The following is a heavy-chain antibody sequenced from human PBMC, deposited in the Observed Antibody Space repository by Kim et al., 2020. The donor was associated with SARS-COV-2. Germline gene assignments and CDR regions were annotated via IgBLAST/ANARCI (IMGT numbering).Heavy chain of an antibody. J-gene: IGHJ4*02. Sequence: SETLSLTCTVSGGSISSGGYYWSWIRQHPGKGLEWIGYIYYSGSTYYNPSLKSRVTISVDTSKNQFSLKLSSVTAGDTAVYYCARGPHSSSWYNFDYWGQGTLVTVSS. CDR2: IYYSGST. V-gene: IGHV4-31*03. CDR1: GGSISSGGYY. D-gene: IGHD6-13*01. CDR3: ARGPHSSSWYNFDY.